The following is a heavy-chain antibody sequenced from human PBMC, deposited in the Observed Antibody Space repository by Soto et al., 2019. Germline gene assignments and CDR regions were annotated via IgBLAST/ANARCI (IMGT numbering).Heavy chain of an antibody. V-gene: IGHV3-74*01. CDR3: ATSYSSSWYFDY. Sequence: GGSLRLSCAASGFTFSRYWMHWVRQAPGKGLVWVSRINSDGTSTSYADSVKGRFTISRDNAKNTLYLQMNSLRAEDTAVYYCATSYSSSWYFDYWGQGTLVTVSS. D-gene: IGHD6-13*01. CDR1: GFTFSRYW. CDR2: INSDGTST. J-gene: IGHJ4*02.